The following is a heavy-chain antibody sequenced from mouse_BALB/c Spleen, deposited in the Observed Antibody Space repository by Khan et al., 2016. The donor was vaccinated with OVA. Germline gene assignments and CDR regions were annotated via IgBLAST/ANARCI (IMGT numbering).Heavy chain of an antibody. D-gene: IGHD2-14*01. V-gene: IGHV2-2*01. CDR2: IWSGANT. CDR1: GFSLTTYG. J-gene: IGHJ3*01. CDR3: ARCSYMYGFTY. Sequence: VQLQQSGPGLVQPSQSLSITCTVSGFSLTTYGIHWVRQSPGKGLEWLGVIWSGANTDYNAAFMSRLSISKDNSKSQVFFKMNSLQADDTAMYYCARCSYMYGFTYWGQGTLVTVSA.